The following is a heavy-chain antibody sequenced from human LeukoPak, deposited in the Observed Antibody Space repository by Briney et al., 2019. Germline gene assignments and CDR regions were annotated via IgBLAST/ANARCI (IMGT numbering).Heavy chain of an antibody. V-gene: IGHV4-30-2*01. CDR3: ARPAYDFWSFFDY. CDR1: GGSISSGGYS. J-gene: IGHJ4*02. Sequence: SQTLSLTCAVSGGSISSGGYSWSWIRQPPGKGLEWIGYIYHSGSTYYNPSLKSRVTISVDRSKNQFSLKLSSVTAADTAVYYCARPAYDFWSFFDYWGQGTLVTVSS. CDR2: IYHSGST. D-gene: IGHD3-3*01.